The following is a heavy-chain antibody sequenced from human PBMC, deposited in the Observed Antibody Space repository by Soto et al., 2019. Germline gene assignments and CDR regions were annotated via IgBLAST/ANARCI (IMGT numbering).Heavy chain of an antibody. D-gene: IGHD6-13*01. Sequence: GASVKVSCKASGGTFSSYAISWVRQAPGQGLEWMGGIIPIFGTANYAQKFQGRVTITADESTSTAYMELSSLRSEDTAVYYCAQVLVWYSTQYYFDYWGQGTLVTVSS. CDR1: GGTFSSYA. V-gene: IGHV1-69*13. J-gene: IGHJ4*02. CDR2: IIPIFGTA. CDR3: AQVLVWYSTQYYFDY.